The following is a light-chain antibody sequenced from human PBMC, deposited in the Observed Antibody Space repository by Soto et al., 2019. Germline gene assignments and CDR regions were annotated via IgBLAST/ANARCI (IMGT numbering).Light chain of an antibody. Sequence: DIQMTQSPSTLSASVGDRVTITCRASQGISSWLAWYQQKPGKAPKVLIYKASSLESGVPSRFSGSGSGTEFTLTISSLQPDDFATYYGQQYNTFPRTFGQGTKVEIK. CDR2: KAS. CDR1: QGISSW. V-gene: IGKV1-5*03. J-gene: IGKJ1*01. CDR3: QQYNTFPRT.